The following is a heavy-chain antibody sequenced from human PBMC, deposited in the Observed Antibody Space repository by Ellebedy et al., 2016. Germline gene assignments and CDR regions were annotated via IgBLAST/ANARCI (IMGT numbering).Heavy chain of an antibody. CDR3: ASEVVAATEDGMDV. CDR2: ISAYNGNT. CDR1: GYTFTSYG. Sequence: ASVKVSCKASGYTFTSYGISWVRQAPGQGLEWMGWISAYNGNTNYAQKLQGRVTMTTDTSTSTAYMELRSLRSEDTAVYYCASEVVAATEDGMDVWGQGTTVTVSS. D-gene: IGHD2-15*01. J-gene: IGHJ6*02. V-gene: IGHV1-18*04.